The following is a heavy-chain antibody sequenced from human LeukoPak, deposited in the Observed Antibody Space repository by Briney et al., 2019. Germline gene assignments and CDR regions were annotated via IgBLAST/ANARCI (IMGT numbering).Heavy chain of an antibody. CDR3: ARGYYYGSGSYYPFDY. J-gene: IGHJ4*02. CDR2: IYHSGST. Sequence: PSETLSLTCTVSGGSISSGGYYWSWIRQPPGKGLEWIGYIYHSGSTYYNPSLKSRVTISVDRSKNQFSLKLSSVTAADTAVYYCARGYYYGSGSYYPFDYWGQGTLVTVSS. D-gene: IGHD3-10*01. V-gene: IGHV4-30-2*01. CDR1: GGSISSGGYY.